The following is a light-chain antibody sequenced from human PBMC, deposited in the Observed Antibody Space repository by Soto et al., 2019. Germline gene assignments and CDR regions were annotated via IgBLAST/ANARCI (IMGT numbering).Light chain of an antibody. Sequence: QSALTQPASVSGSPGQSITISCTGTSSDVGGYNSVSWYQQHPGKAPKLMIYEVSNRPSGVSNRFSGSKSGNTASLTISGLQAEDEADYYCSSYTSSSTPVVFGTGTKLTVL. CDR2: EVS. CDR3: SSYTSSSTPVV. V-gene: IGLV2-14*01. J-gene: IGLJ1*01. CDR1: SSDVGGYNS.